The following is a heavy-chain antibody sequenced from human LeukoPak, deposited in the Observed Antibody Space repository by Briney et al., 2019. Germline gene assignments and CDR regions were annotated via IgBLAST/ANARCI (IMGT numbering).Heavy chain of an antibody. CDR2: ISGSGGST. CDR1: GFTFCSYA. V-gene: IGHV3-23*01. Sequence: GGSLRLSCAASGFTFCSYAMSWVRQAPGKGLEWVSAISGSGGSTYYADSVKGRFTISRDNSKNTLYLQMNSLRAEDTAVYYCASDIVVVPAAISYYYGMDVWGQGTTVTVSS. CDR3: ASDIVVVPAAISYYYGMDV. J-gene: IGHJ6*02. D-gene: IGHD2-2*02.